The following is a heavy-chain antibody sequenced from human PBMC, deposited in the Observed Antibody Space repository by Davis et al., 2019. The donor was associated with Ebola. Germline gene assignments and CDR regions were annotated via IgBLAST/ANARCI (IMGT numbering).Heavy chain of an antibody. CDR1: GGSISSGGYY. V-gene: IGHV4-39*07. CDR3: ARFLSVNAIPNYYYYYGIDV. Sequence: SDTLSPTCTVSGGSISSGGYYWSWIRQPPGKGLEWIGEINHSGSTNYNPSLKSPVTISVDTSKNQFSLKLSSVTAAATAVYYCARFLSVNAIPNYYYYYGIDVWGQGTTVTVSS. J-gene: IGHJ6*02. D-gene: IGHD2-8*01. CDR2: INHSGST.